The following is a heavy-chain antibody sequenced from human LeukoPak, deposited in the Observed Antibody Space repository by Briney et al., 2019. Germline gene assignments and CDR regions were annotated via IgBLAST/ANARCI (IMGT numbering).Heavy chain of an antibody. V-gene: IGHV4-34*01. J-gene: IGHJ5*02. CDR3: ARGLDSGYPAGDWFDP. Sequence: SETLSLTCAVYGGSFSGYYWSWIRQPPGKGLEWIGEINHSGSTNYNPSLKSRVTISVDTSKNQFSLKLSSVTAADTAVYYCARGLDSGYPAGDWFDPWGQGTLVTVSS. D-gene: IGHD3-10*01. CDR2: INHSGST. CDR1: GGSFSGYY.